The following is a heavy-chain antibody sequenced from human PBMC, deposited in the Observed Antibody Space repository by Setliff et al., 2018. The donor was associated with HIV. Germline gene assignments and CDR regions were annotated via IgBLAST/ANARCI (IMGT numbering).Heavy chain of an antibody. D-gene: IGHD3-3*01. Sequence: SETLSLTCAVYGGSFSGYYWSWIRQPPGKGLEWIGEINHSGSTNYNPSLKSRVTISVDTSKNQFSLKLSSVTAADTAVYYCARAIFGIVYYYMDVWGKGTTVTVPS. CDR2: INHSGST. CDR1: GGSFSGYY. V-gene: IGHV4-34*01. CDR3: ARAIFGIVYYYMDV. J-gene: IGHJ6*03.